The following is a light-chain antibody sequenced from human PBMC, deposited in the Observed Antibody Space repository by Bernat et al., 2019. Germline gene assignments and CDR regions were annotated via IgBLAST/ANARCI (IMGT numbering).Light chain of an antibody. J-gene: IGKJ4*01. CDR2: GAF. CDR1: QSVTSN. Sequence: EIVMTQSPATLSVSPGESVTLSCWASQSVTSNLAWYQQKPGQAPRLLIHGAFTRATGIPGRFSGSGSETEFTLTISSLQSEDFAVYYCQQYYSWPVTFGGGSKVEIK. V-gene: IGKV3-15*01. CDR3: QQYYSWPVT.